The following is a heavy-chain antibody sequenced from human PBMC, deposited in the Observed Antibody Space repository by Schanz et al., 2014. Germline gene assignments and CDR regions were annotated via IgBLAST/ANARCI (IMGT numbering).Heavy chain of an antibody. J-gene: IGHJ6*02. V-gene: IGHV3-20*04. CDR3: ARGHYGLDV. CDR1: GITFSDYA. D-gene: IGHD3-10*01. CDR2: ISWNSGSI. Sequence: EVQLVESGGALEQPGGSLRLSCAASGITFSDYAMSWVRQAPGKGLEWVSGISWNSGSIGYADSVKGRFTISRDNAKGSVYLQMNSLRAEDTAVYYCARGHYGLDVWGPGTSVTVSS.